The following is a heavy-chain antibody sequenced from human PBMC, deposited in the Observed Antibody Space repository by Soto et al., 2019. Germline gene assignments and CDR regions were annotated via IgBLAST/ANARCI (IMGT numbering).Heavy chain of an antibody. CDR3: SSGLHSLLDY. Sequence: PGWSLRLSCAASGFTFSNYGMHWVRQAPGKGLEWVAVIWYDGNNKYYADSVKGRFTISRDNSNNTLYVQMTSLRAEDTAVYYCSSGLHSLLDYWSQGTWVTVSS. CDR2: IWYDGNNK. CDR1: GFTFSNYG. D-gene: IGHD2-21*01. J-gene: IGHJ4*02. V-gene: IGHV3-33*01.